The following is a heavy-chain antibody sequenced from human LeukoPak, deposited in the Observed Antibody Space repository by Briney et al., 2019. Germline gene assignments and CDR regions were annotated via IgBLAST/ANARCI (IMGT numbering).Heavy chain of an antibody. V-gene: IGHV1-2*02. Sequence: ASVKVSCKASGYTFTGYYMYWVRQAPGQGLEWMGYIYPNSGATKYAQKFQGRVTMTRDTSISTAYMELSGLRCDDTAVYYCGTLLSNGPFDYWGQGSLVTVSS. CDR3: GTLLSNGPFDY. CDR2: IYPNSGAT. J-gene: IGHJ4*02. CDR1: GYTFTGYY.